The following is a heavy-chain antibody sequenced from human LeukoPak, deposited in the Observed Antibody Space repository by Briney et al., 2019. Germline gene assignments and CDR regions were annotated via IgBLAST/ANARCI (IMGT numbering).Heavy chain of an antibody. D-gene: IGHD1-1*01. CDR3: ARVLSSTGEDWGRFDY. V-gene: IGHV4-31*03. Sequence: KPSETLSLTCTVSGGSISSSSYYWSWIRQHPGKGLEWIGYIYFSGSTYYNPSLKSRVTISVDTSKNQFSLKLSSVPAADTAVYYCARVLSSTGEDWGRFDYWGQGTLVTVSS. CDR2: IYFSGST. CDR1: GGSISSSSYY. J-gene: IGHJ4*02.